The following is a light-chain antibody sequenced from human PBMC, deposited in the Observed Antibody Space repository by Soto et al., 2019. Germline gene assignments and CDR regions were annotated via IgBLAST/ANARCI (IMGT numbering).Light chain of an antibody. J-gene: IGLJ2*01. Sequence: QSALTQPASVSGSPGQSITISCTGTGSDVGGYNYVSWHQQHPGKAPKLLIYEVSNRPSGVSNRFSGSKSGNTASLTISGIQAEDEDDYYCSSYTSSTTVIFGGGTQLTVL. CDR3: SSYTSSTTVI. V-gene: IGLV2-14*01. CDR1: GSDVGGYNY. CDR2: EVS.